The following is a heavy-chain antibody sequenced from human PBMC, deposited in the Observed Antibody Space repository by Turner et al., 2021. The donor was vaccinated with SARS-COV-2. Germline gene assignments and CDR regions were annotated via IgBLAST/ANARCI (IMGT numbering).Heavy chain of an antibody. J-gene: IGHJ4*02. D-gene: IGHD2-15*01. V-gene: IGHV3-53*02. CDR3: AGEGYCSGGTCEGPFDF. CDR1: GSTFSRNC. CDR2: ICRGST. Sequence: EVQLVETGGGSIQPGGSLRLSCAVSGSTFSRNCMRWVRQAPGKGLEWVSVICRGSTYYADSVRGRFSISRDNSKNSLYLQMNSLRAEDTAVYYCAGEGYCSGGTCEGPFDFWGQGTLVTVSS.